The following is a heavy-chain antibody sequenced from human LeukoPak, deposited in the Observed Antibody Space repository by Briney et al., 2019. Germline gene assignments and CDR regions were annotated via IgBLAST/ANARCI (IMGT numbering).Heavy chain of an antibody. V-gene: IGHV3-30*18. D-gene: IGHD3-22*01. CDR1: GFTFSSYG. Sequence: GGSLRLSCAASGFTFSSYGMHWVRQAPGKGLEWVAVISYDGSNKYYADSVKGRFTISRDNSKNTLYLQMNSLRAEDTAVYYCAKDRYYDSSGYYKGYFDYWGQGTLVTVSS. CDR3: AKDRYYDSSGYYKGYFDY. J-gene: IGHJ4*02. CDR2: ISYDGSNK.